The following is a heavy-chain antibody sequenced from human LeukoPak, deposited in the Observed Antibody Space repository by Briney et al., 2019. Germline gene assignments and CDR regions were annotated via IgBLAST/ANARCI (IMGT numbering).Heavy chain of an antibody. CDR3: ARLDSQLLSGFDY. V-gene: IGHV4-39*01. J-gene: IGHJ4*02. D-gene: IGHD2-2*01. CDR2: IYYSGST. CDR1: GGSISSSSYY. Sequence: SETLSLTCTVSGGSISSSSYYWGWIRQPPGKGLEWIGSIYYSGSTYYNPSLKSRVTISVDTSKNQFSLKLSSVPAADTAVYYCARLDSQLLSGFDYWGQGTLVTVSS.